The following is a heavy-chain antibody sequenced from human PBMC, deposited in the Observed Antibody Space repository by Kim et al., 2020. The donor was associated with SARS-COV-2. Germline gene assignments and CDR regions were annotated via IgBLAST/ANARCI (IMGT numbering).Heavy chain of an antibody. Sequence: DAVKGRVTPSKDNSKNTRYLEMRGLRADDTAVYYCAKDGYGGYGIYYFDYWGRGTLVTVSS. CDR3: AKDGYGGYGIYYFDY. J-gene: IGHJ4*02. V-gene: IGHV3-23*01. D-gene: IGHD5-12*01.